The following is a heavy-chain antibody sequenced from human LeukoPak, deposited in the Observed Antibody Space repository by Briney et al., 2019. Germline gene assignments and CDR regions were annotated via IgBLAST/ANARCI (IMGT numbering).Heavy chain of an antibody. CDR3: AKDKPSRRDYDFWSGYWYV. J-gene: IGHJ6*04. CDR1: GFTFSSYG. Sequence: PGGSLRLSCAASGFTFSSYGMHWVRQAPCKGLEWVAFIRYDGSNKYYADSVKGRFTISRDNSKNTLYLQMNSLRAEDTAVYYCAKDKPSRRDYDFWSGYWYVWGKGTTVSVSS. CDR2: IRYDGSNK. D-gene: IGHD3-3*01. V-gene: IGHV3-30*02.